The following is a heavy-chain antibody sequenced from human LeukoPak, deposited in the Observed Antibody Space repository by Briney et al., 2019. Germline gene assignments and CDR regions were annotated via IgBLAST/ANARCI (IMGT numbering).Heavy chain of an antibody. Sequence: PGGSLRLSCAASGFTFSSYGMHWVRQAPGKGLEWVAVIWYDGSNKYYADSVKGRFTISRDNAKNSLYLQMNSLRAEDTAVYYCARDPRGEYCTNGVCSKTTPQIFQHWGQGTLVTVSS. CDR1: GFTFSSYG. CDR2: IWYDGSNK. CDR3: ARDPRGEYCTNGVCSKTTPQIFQH. D-gene: IGHD2-8*01. J-gene: IGHJ1*01. V-gene: IGHV3-33*01.